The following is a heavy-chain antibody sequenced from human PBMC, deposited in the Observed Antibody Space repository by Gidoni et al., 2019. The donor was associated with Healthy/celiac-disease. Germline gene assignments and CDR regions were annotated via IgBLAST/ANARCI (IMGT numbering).Heavy chain of an antibody. CDR3: ARDRYSSGWYVGY. V-gene: IGHV3-66*02. Sequence: VQLVESGGGLVQPGGSLRLSCAASGFTVSSNYMSWVRQAPGKGLEWVSVIYSGGSTYYADSVKGRFTISRDNSKNTLYLQMNSLRAEDTAVYYCARDRYSSGWYVGYWGQGTLVTVSS. CDR2: IYSGGST. CDR1: GFTVSSNY. D-gene: IGHD6-19*01. J-gene: IGHJ4*02.